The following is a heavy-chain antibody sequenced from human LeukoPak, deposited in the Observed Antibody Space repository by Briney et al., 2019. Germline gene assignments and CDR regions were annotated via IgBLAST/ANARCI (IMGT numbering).Heavy chain of an antibody. Sequence: PSLTLSLTCAVSGDSISSGTYSWTWIRQPPGKGLEWIGFISHSGGTYYNPSLKSRVTMSVDRSENQFSLKLSSVTAADTAVYYCARGLIVPSTIFDYWGQGALDAVSS. CDR2: ISHSGGT. V-gene: IGHV4-30-2*01. J-gene: IGHJ4*02. CDR1: GDSISSGTYS. CDR3: ARGLIVPSTIFDY. D-gene: IGHD2-2*01.